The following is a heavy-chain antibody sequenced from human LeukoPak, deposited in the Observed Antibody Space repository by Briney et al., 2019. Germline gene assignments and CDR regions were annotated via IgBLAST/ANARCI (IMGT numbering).Heavy chain of an antibody. CDR1: GFTFSKYP. V-gene: IGHV3-30-3*01. D-gene: IGHD2-21*02. CDR2: ISYDGSDK. CDR3: ARVGCGGDCYADAFDI. Sequence: PGRSLRVSCEASGFTFSKYPMHWVRQAPGKGLEWVAVISYDGSDKYYADSVKGRFTISRDNSKNTLYLQMNTLRPEDTAVYYCARVGCGGDCYADAFDIWGQGTMVTVSS. J-gene: IGHJ3*02.